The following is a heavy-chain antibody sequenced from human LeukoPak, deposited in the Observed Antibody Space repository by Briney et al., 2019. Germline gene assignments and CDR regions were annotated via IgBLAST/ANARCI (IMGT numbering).Heavy chain of an antibody. D-gene: IGHD6-13*01. CDR3: ARDTYSSSWSPSY. J-gene: IGHJ4*02. V-gene: IGHV1-58*02. CDR1: GFTFTSSA. CDR2: IVVGSGNT. Sequence: ASVKVSCKASGFTFTSSAMQWVRQARGQRLEWIGWIVVGSGNTNYAQKFQERVTITRDMSTSTAYMELSSLRSEDTAVYYCARDTYSSSWSPSYWGQGTLVTVSS.